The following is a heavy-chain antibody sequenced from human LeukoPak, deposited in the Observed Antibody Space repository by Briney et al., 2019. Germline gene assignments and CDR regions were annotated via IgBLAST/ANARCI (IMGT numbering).Heavy chain of an antibody. Sequence: PSETLSLTCTVSGGSISSYYWSWIRQPPGKGLEWIGYIYYSGSTNYNPSLKSRVTISVDTSKNQLSLKLGSVTAADTAVYYCARASPTTALDYWGQGTLVTVSS. D-gene: IGHD4-11*01. CDR3: ARASPTTALDY. J-gene: IGHJ4*02. V-gene: IGHV4-59*01. CDR2: IYYSGST. CDR1: GGSISSYY.